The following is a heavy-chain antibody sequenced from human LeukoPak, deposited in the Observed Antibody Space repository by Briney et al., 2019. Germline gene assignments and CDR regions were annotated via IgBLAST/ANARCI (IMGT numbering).Heavy chain of an antibody. CDR3: ARGLFPSKIYSYGGNPPPGV. D-gene: IGHD4-23*01. V-gene: IGHV3-30*02. CDR2: IRYDGSNK. CDR1: GFTFSSYG. J-gene: IGHJ6*04. Sequence: GGSLRLSCAASGFTFSSYGMHWVRQAPGKGLEWVAFIRYDGSNKYYADSVKGRFTISRDNSKNTLYLQMNSLRAEDTAVYYCARGLFPSKIYSYGGNPPPGVWGKGTTVTISS.